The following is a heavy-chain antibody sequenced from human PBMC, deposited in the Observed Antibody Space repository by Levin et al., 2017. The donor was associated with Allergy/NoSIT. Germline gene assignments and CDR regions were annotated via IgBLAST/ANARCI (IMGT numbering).Heavy chain of an antibody. D-gene: IGHD2-2*01. CDR2: INSDGIST. CDR3: ARDPPTSNYGMDV. Sequence: PGGSLRLSCAASGFSFRTYWMNWVRQAPGKGLVWVARINSDGISTTYADSVKGRFTVSRDNAKNTLYLQMHSLRAEDTAVYYCARDPPTSNYGMDVWGQGTTVTVSS. V-gene: IGHV3-74*01. J-gene: IGHJ6*02. CDR1: GFSFRTYW.